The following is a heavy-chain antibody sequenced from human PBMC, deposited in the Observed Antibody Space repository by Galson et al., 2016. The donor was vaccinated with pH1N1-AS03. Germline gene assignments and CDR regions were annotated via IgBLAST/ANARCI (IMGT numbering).Heavy chain of an antibody. CDR1: GGSFTHYY. D-gene: IGHD3-9*01. CDR3: ARHGRPHSGVLTALTAFDY. J-gene: IGHJ4*02. Sequence: ETLSLTCNVSGGSFTHYYWSWIRQPPGKGLEWIGYIYYSGSTNYHPSLRSRLTISLDTSKNQISLELSSVTAADTAVYYCARHGRPHSGVLTALTAFDYWGPGALVTVSS. CDR2: IYYSGST. V-gene: IGHV4-59*08.